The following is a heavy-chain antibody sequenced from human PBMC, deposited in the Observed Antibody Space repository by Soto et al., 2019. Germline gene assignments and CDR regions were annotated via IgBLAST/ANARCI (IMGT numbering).Heavy chain of an antibody. J-gene: IGHJ4*02. D-gene: IGHD5-12*01. CDR3: ARDTEMATINFEY. Sequence: ASVKVSCDACGDSFTSYGMSWVRQAPGQGLEWMGWISAYNGNTNYAQKLQGRVTMTTDTSTSTAYMELRSLRSDDTAVYYCARDTEMATINFEYWGQGTLVTVSS. CDR1: GDSFTSYG. CDR2: ISAYNGNT. V-gene: IGHV1-18*04.